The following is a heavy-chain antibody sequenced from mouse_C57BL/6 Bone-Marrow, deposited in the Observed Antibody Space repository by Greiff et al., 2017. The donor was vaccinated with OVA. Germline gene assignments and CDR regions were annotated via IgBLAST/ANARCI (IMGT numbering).Heavy chain of an antibody. CDR3: ARDSGSSSYVKFAY. V-gene: IGHV1-53*01. CDR1: GYTFTSYW. Sequence: QVQLQQSGTELVKPGASVKLSCKASGYTFTSYWMHWVKQRPGQGLEWIGNINPSNGGTNYNEKFKSKATLTVDKSSSTAYMQLSSLTSEDSAVYYCARDSGSSSYVKFAYWGQGTLVTVSA. CDR2: INPSNGGT. J-gene: IGHJ3*01. D-gene: IGHD1-1*01.